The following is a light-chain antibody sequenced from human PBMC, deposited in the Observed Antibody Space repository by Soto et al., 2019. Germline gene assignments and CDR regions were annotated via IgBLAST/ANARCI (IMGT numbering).Light chain of an antibody. CDR1: QSISSW. CDR3: QQYNSYPWT. CDR2: DAS. J-gene: IGKJ1*01. V-gene: IGKV1-5*01. Sequence: DIQMTQSPSTLSASVGDTVTITCRASQSISSWLAWYQQKPGKAPKLLIYDASSLESGVPSRVSGSGSGTEFTLTISSLQPDDFATYYCQQYNSYPWTFGQGTKVEIK.